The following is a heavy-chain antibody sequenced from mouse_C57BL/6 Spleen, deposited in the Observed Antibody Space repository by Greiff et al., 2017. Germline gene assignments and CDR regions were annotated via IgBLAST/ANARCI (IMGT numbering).Heavy chain of an antibody. J-gene: IGHJ3*01. V-gene: IGHV5-16*01. Sequence: EVKLVESEGGLVQPGSSMKLSCTASGFTFSDYYMAWVRQVPEKGLEWVANINYDGSSTYYLDSLKSRFIISRDNAKNILYLQMSSLKSEDTATYYCARADYYYGSSYVFAYWGQGTLVTVSA. CDR3: ARADYYYGSSYVFAY. D-gene: IGHD1-1*01. CDR1: GFTFSDYY. CDR2: INYDGSST.